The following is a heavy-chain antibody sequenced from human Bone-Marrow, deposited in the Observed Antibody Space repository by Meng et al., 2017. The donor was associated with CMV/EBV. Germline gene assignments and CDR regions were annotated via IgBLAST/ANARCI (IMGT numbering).Heavy chain of an antibody. D-gene: IGHD6-19*01. Sequence: ASCFTFSSCTIICVRRAPETRLECLSGLTRRGGSTFYPDSVRLRFTISSANSMTTVYLQMSILSAEDAAVSYYAKPLMVGVAGILDCWGQGSLVTVSS. CDR2: LTRRGGST. CDR3: AKPLMVGVAGILDC. J-gene: IGHJ4*02. CDR1: CFTFSSCT. V-gene: IGHV3-23*01.